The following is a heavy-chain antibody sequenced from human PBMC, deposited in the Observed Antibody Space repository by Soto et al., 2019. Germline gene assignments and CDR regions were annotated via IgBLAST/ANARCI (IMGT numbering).Heavy chain of an antibody. J-gene: IGHJ6*02. CDR1: GGTFSSYA. Sequence: GASVKVSCKASGGTFSSYAISWVRQAPGQGLEWMGGIIPIFGTANYAQKFQGRVTITADESTSTAYMELSSLRSEDTAVYYCARGGGSNVVYYYGMDVWGQGTTVTVSS. CDR2: IIPIFGTA. CDR3: ARGGGSNVVYYYGMDV. D-gene: IGHD4-4*01. V-gene: IGHV1-69*13.